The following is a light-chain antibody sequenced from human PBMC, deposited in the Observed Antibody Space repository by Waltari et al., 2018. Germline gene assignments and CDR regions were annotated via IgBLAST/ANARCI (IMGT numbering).Light chain of an antibody. J-gene: IGLJ2*01. CDR1: SSDVGTYNL. Sequence: QSALTQPASVSGSPGQSITISCTGTSSDVGTYNLLSWYQHHPGKAPKLMIYESTKRPSGVSNCFSGSKSGNTASLTISGLQAEDEADYYCCSFAGSSPHVVLGGGTKLTVL. V-gene: IGLV2-23*01. CDR3: CSFAGSSPHVV. CDR2: EST.